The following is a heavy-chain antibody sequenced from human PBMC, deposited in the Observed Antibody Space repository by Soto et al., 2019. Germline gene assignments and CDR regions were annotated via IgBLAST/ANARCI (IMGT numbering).Heavy chain of an antibody. CDR2: IYYSGST. Sequence: QLQLQESGPGLVKPSETLSLTCTVSGGSISSSSYYWGWIRQPPGKGLEWIGSIYYSGSTYYNPSLKSRVTISVDTSKNQFSLKLSSVTAADTAVYYWASHYGGNPGIWYYYGMDVWGQGTTVTVSS. V-gene: IGHV4-39*01. J-gene: IGHJ6*02. CDR3: ASHYGGNPGIWYYYGMDV. CDR1: GGSISSSSYY. D-gene: IGHD4-17*01.